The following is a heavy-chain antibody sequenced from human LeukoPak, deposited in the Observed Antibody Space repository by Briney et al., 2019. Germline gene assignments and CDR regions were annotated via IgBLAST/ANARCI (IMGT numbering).Heavy chain of an antibody. D-gene: IGHD3-16*01. Sequence: SETLSLTCALYGGSFSGYYWSWIRQAPGKGLKWIGEINHIGSTNYNPSLKSRVTIAVDTSKNQFSLKLSSVTAADTAVYYCARERGLRAGNIGIWGQGTMVTVSS. J-gene: IGHJ3*02. CDR3: ARERGLRAGNIGI. V-gene: IGHV4-34*01. CDR1: GGSFSGYY. CDR2: INHIGST.